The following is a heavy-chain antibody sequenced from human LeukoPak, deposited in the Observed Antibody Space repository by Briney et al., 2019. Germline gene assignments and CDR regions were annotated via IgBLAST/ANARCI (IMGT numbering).Heavy chain of an antibody. V-gene: IGHV4-61*01. Sequence: PSETLSLTCTVSGGSISSVNYYWSWIRQPPGKGLEWIGYIYYSGSTNYNPSLKSRVTISVDTSKNQFSLKLSSVTAADTAVYYCARSTVRGVSYWYFDLWGRGTLVTVSS. J-gene: IGHJ2*01. D-gene: IGHD3-10*01. CDR1: GGSISSVNYY. CDR2: IYYSGST. CDR3: ARSTVRGVSYWYFDL.